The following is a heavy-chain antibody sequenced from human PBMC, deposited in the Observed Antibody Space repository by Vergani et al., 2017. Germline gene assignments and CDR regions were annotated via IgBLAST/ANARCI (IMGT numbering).Heavy chain of an antibody. Sequence: QVQLQESGPGLVKPSETLSLTCTVSGGSISSYYWSWIRQPPGKGLEWIGYIYYSGSTNYNPSLKSRVTISVDTSKNQFSLKLSSVTAADTAVYYCARVLMARGDYYFDYWSQGTLVTVSS. J-gene: IGHJ4*02. CDR3: ARVLMARGDYYFDY. CDR1: GGSISSYY. V-gene: IGHV4-59*01. CDR2: IYYSGST. D-gene: IGHD2-21*02.